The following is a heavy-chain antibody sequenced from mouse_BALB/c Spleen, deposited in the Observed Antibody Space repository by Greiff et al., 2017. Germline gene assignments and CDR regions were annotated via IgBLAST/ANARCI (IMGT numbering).Heavy chain of an antibody. CDR2: ISSGSSTI. CDR3: ARRDWGGYFDV. Sequence: EVKLMESGGGLVQPGGSRKLSCAASGFTFSSFGMHWVRQAPEKGLEWVAYISSGSSTIYYADTVKGRFTISRDNPKNTLFLQMTSLRSEDTAMYYCARRDWGGYFDVWGAGTTVTVSS. CDR1: GFTFSSFG. V-gene: IGHV5-17*02. D-gene: IGHD4-1*01. J-gene: IGHJ1*01.